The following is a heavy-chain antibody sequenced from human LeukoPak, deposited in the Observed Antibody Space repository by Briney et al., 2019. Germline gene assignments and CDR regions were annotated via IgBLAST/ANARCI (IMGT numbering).Heavy chain of an antibody. CDR1: GGSISSSSSY. CDR3: ARGRYYYGSGSYLVY. V-gene: IGHV4-39*07. Sequence: SETLSLTCTVSGGSISSSSSYWGWIRQPPGKGLEWIGEINHSGSTNYNPSLKSRVTISVDTSKNQFSLKLSSVTAADTAVYYCARGRYYYGSGSYLVYWGQGTLVTVSS. J-gene: IGHJ4*02. CDR2: INHSGST. D-gene: IGHD3-10*01.